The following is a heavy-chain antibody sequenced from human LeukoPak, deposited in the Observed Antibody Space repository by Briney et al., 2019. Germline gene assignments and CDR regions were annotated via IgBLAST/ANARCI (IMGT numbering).Heavy chain of an antibody. V-gene: IGHV4-61*09. J-gene: IGHJ3*01. CDR2: GYSTGNT. CDR1: GVSISSGNFY. CDR3: ARDGDAVSAAIAGAFDL. D-gene: IGHD2-2*01. Sequence: PSETLSRTCTASGVSISSGNFYWSWIRQSAGKGLEWIGHGYSTGNTKYNPSLKSRVTISADTPENQISLKRRSVTAADTAMFYCARDGDAVSAAIAGAFDLWGRGTMVTVSS.